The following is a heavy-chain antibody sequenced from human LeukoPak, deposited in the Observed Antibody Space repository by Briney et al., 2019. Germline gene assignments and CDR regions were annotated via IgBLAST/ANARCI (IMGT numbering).Heavy chain of an antibody. D-gene: IGHD1-26*01. CDR1: GFTFSSYS. J-gene: IGHJ4*02. CDR3: ARVERYSGNFDY. CDR2: ISSSSSYR. Sequence: PGGSLRLSCAASGFTFSSYSMSWVRQAPGKGLEWVSSISSSSSYRYYADSVKGRFTISRDNAKNSLYLQMNSLRAEGTAVYYCARVERYSGNFDYWGQGTLVTVSS. V-gene: IGHV3-21*01.